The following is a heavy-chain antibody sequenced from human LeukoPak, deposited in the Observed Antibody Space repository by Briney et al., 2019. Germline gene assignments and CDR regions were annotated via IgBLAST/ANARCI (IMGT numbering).Heavy chain of an antibody. D-gene: IGHD3-3*01. V-gene: IGHV3-66*01. Sequence: PGGSLRLSCAASGFTVSHNFMSWVRQAPGKGLEWVSVIYSGGYTNYPDSVKGRFTISRDNSKNTLYLQMNSLRAEDTAVYYCATLGGGVYDFWSGYYNFDYWGQGTLVTVSS. J-gene: IGHJ4*02. CDR2: IYSGGYT. CDR1: GFTVSHNF. CDR3: ATLGGGVYDFWSGYYNFDY.